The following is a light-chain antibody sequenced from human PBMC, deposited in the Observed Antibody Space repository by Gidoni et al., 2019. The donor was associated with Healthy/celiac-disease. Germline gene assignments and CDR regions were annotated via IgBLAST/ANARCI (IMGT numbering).Light chain of an antibody. Sequence: QSALTQPPSASVSPGQPVTISCTGTSSHGGGYNYVSWYQQHPGKAPKLMMYDVSKRPSGVPERFSGSKSGNTASLTVSGLQAEDEADYYCSSYAGSNNFVVFGGGTKLTVL. CDR2: DVS. V-gene: IGLV2-8*01. CDR1: SSHGGGYNY. J-gene: IGLJ2*01. CDR3: SSYAGSNNFVV.